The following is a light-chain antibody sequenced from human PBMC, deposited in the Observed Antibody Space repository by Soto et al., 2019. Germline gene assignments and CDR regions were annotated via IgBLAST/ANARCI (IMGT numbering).Light chain of an antibody. Sequence: DIQMTQSPSSLSASVRDRVTITCRASQTISTHLNGYQQKPGKAPKLLMYAASTLQSGVPSRFSGSASGTDFTLTINSLPPEDFATYYCQQSLTIPYTFGQGTKLEIK. V-gene: IGKV1-39*01. J-gene: IGKJ2*01. CDR2: AAS. CDR3: QQSLTIPYT. CDR1: QTISTH.